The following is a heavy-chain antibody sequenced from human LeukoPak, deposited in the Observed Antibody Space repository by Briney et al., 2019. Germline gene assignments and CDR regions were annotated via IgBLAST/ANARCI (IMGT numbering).Heavy chain of an antibody. CDR1: GFAFSAYE. CDR3: TTLGYHLDS. CDR2: SSGSDTTI. Sequence: GGSLRLSCAATGFAFSAYEMNWVRQAPGKGLEWVAYSSGSDTTIYYADSVKGRFVISRDNARSSLYLQMSSRRAEDTALYYCTTLGYHLDSWGQGTLVTVSS. V-gene: IGHV3-48*03. J-gene: IGHJ4*02. D-gene: IGHD3-22*01.